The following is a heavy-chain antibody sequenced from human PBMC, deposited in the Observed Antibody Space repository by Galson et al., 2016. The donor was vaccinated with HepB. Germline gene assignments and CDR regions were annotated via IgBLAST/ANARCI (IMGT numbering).Heavy chain of an antibody. V-gene: IGHV1-18*01. CDR1: GYTFTSYG. D-gene: IGHD1-26*01. CDR2: INTDNGNT. CDR3: ARVGGAGESGL. J-gene: IGHJ4*02. Sequence: SVKVSCKASGYTFTSYGISWVRQAPGQGLEWMGWINTDNGNTKYTQDLQGRVTMTTDKSTSTAYMELRSLRSDDTAVYFCARVGGAGESGLWGQGTLVTVSS.